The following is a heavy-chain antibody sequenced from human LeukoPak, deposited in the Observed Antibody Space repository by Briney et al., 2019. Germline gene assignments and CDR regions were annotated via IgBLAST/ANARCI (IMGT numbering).Heavy chain of an antibody. V-gene: IGHV5-10-1*01. CDR1: GYSVTSYW. D-gene: IGHD3-10*01. CDR2: IDTSDSYT. Sequence: HGESLKISCKGSGYSVTSYWISWVRQMPGKGLEWMGRIDTSDSYTNYSPSSQCHVTFSADKSISTAYLQWSSLNASHTAMYFCARHGSGSYYTDYWGQGTLVTVSS. CDR3: ARHGSGSYYTDY. J-gene: IGHJ4*02.